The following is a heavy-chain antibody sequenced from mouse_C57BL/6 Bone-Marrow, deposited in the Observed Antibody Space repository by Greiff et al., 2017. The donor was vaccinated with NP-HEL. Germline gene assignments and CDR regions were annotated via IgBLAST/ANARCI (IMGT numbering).Heavy chain of an antibody. Sequence: EVKVVESGGGLVKPGGSLKLSCAASGFTFSDYGMHWVRQAPEKGLEWVAYISSGSSTIYYADTVKGRFTISRDNAKNTLFLQMTSLRSEDTAMYYCARTSSLYYFDYWGQGTTLTVSS. CDR2: ISSGSSTI. V-gene: IGHV5-17*01. J-gene: IGHJ2*01. D-gene: IGHD1-2*01. CDR1: GFTFSDYG. CDR3: ARTSSLYYFDY.